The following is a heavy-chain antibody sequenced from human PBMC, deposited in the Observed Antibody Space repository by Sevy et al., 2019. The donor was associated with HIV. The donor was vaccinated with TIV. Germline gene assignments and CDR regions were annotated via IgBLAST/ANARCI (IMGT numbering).Heavy chain of an antibody. D-gene: IGHD6-19*01. CDR3: ARDLRRQWLVPLGFDY. Sequence: ASVKVSCKASGYTFTSYAMHWVRQAPGQRLEWMGWINAGNGNTKYSQKFQGRVTITRATSASTAYMGLGSLRYEDTAVYYCARDLRRQWLVPLGFDYWGQGTLVTVSS. J-gene: IGHJ4*02. CDR1: GYTFTSYA. CDR2: INAGNGNT. V-gene: IGHV1-3*01.